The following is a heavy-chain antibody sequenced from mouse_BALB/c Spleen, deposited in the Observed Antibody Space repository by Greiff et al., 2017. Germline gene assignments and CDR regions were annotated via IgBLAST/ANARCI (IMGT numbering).Heavy chain of an antibody. CDR1: GYSFTDYI. D-gene: IGHD1-1*01. CDR2: INPYYGST. CDR3: ARRVYGSSYWYFDV. V-gene: IGHV1-39*01. J-gene: IGHJ1*01. Sequence: EVQLQQTGPELVKPGASVKISCKASGYSFTDYIMLWVKQSHGKSFEWIGNINPYYGSTSYILKFKGKATLTVDKSSSTAYMQLNSLTSEDSAVYYCARRVYGSSYWYFDVWGAGTTVTVSS.